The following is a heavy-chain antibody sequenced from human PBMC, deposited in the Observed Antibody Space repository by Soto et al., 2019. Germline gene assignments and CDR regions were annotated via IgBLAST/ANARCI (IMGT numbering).Heavy chain of an antibody. V-gene: IGHV1-69*13. Sequence: ASVKVSCKASGYTFTSYAMHWVRQAPGQRLEWMGGIIPIFGTADYAQKFQGRVTITADESTSTAYMELSSLRSEDTAVYYCARHVPAAGYYYGMDVWGQGTTVTVSS. CDR2: IIPIFGTA. D-gene: IGHD2-2*01. CDR1: GYTFTSYA. CDR3: ARHVPAAGYYYGMDV. J-gene: IGHJ6*02.